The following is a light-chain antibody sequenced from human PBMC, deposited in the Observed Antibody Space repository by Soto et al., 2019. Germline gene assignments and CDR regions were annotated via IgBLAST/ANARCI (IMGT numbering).Light chain of an antibody. CDR2: EVS. Sequence: QSALTQPASVSGSPGQSITISCTGTTTDVGGYNYVSWYQQHPGKAPKLMIHEVSNRPSGVSNRFSGSKSGNTASLTISGLQAEDEADYYCSSHAGSNNLVFGGGTKLTVL. CDR1: TTDVGGYNY. CDR3: SSHAGSNNLV. J-gene: IGLJ3*02. V-gene: IGLV2-14*01.